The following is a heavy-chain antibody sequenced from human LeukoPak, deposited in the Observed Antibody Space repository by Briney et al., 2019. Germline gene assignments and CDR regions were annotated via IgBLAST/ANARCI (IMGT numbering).Heavy chain of an antibody. CDR2: MNPNSGNT. J-gene: IGHJ4*02. D-gene: IGHD6-6*01. Sequence: GASVKVSCKASGYTFTSYDINWVRQAPGQGLEWMGWMNPNSGNTGYAQKFQGRVTMTRNTSISTAYMELSSLRSEDTAVYYCARGIAARPAPIDYWGQGTLVTVSS. CDR3: ARGIAARPAPIDY. CDR1: GYTFTSYD. V-gene: IGHV1-8*01.